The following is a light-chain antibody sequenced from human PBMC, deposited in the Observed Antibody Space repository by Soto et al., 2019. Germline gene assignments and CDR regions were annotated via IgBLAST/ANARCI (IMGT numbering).Light chain of an antibody. CDR1: QSIGRF. Sequence: DIQMTQSPSTLSASVGDRVTITCRASQSIGRFLAWYQHQPGKAPKLLIYDASTLESGVPSRFSGTGSGTEFTFSITSLQPEDFGTYYCQQCYMGGTVGQGTKVDSK. J-gene: IGKJ1*01. CDR3: QQCYMGGT. V-gene: IGKV1-5*01. CDR2: DAS.